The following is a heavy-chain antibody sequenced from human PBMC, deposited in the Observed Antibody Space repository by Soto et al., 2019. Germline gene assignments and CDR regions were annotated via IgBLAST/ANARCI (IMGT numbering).Heavy chain of an antibody. CDR2: IIPILGIA. CDR3: ARSRAVAGNYYYYYMDV. CDR1: GGTFSSYT. J-gene: IGHJ6*03. Sequence: QVQLVQSGAEVKKPGSSVKVSCKASGGTFSSYTISWVRQAPGQGLEWMGRIIPILGIANYAQKFQGRVTITADKSTSTAYMERSSLRSEDTAVYYCARSRAVAGNYYYYYMDVWGKGTTVTVSS. D-gene: IGHD6-19*01. V-gene: IGHV1-69*02.